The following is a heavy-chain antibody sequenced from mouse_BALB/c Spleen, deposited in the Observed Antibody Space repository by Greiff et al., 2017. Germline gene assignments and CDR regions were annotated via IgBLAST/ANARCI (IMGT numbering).Heavy chain of an antibody. CDR1: GASITSGY. J-gene: IGHJ1*01. D-gene: IGHD2-2*01. V-gene: IGHV3-8*02. Sequence: EVKVVESGPSLVKPSQTLSLTCSVTGASITSGYWHWIRQFPGNKLEYMGYISYSGSTYYNPSLKRRISITRDTSKNQYYLQLNSVTTEDTATYDCAYSPGLRRGYVDVWGAGTTVTVSS. CDR3: AYSPGLRRGYVDV. CDR2: ISYSGST.